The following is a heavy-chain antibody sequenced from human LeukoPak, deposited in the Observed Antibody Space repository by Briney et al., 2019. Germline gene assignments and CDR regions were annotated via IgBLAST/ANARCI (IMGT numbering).Heavy chain of an antibody. CDR3: ARARDTAMEPALFDY. Sequence: PSETLSLTCAVYGGSFSGYYWSWIRQHPGKGLEWIGYIYYSGSTYYNPSLKSRVTISVDTFKNQFSLKLSSVTAADTAVYYCARARDTAMEPALFDYWGQGTLVTVSS. D-gene: IGHD5-18*01. J-gene: IGHJ4*02. V-gene: IGHV4-31*11. CDR2: IYYSGST. CDR1: GGSFSGYY.